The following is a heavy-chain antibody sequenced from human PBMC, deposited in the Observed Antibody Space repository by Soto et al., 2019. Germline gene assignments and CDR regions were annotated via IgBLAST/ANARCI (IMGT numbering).Heavy chain of an antibody. Sequence: QVQLVQSGAAVKKPGSSVKVSCKASGGTFSSYAISWVRQAPGQGLEWMGGIIPIFGTANYAQKFQGRVTITADKSTSTDDRELSSLRCKETAVYYCASREVYYYDSSGYYGAVYYGMDVWGQGTTVTVSS. D-gene: IGHD3-22*01. CDR3: ASREVYYYDSSGYYGAVYYGMDV. V-gene: IGHV1-69*06. J-gene: IGHJ6*02. CDR1: GGTFSSYA. CDR2: IIPIFGTA.